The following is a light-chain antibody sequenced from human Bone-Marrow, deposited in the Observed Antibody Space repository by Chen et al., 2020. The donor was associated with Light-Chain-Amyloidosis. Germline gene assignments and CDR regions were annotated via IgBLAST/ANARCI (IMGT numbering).Light chain of an antibody. CDR3: CSYGGNTTFL. V-gene: IGLV2-23*02. J-gene: IGLJ2*01. CDR1: NYFFGSSDL. Sequence: QSALTQPASVSGSPGQSITISCSGANYFFGSSDLVSWYQQHPGEALKLILYKVNKRPSGVANRFSGSKSGNTATLTISELQAEDEGDYHCCSYGGNTTFLFGRGTKVTVL. CDR2: KVN.